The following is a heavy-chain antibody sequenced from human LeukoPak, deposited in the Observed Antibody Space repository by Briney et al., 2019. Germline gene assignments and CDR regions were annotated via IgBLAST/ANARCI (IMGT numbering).Heavy chain of an antibody. CDR2: ISGSAGST. J-gene: IGHJ4*02. CDR3: EKANDYVWGSIDY. CDR1: GFTFSTYA. V-gene: IGHV3-23*01. Sequence: GGSLRLSCEASGFTFSTYAMSWVRQAPGKGLEWVSSISGSAGSTHYADSVKGRFIISRDNSKNTLFLQMNSLRVEDTAVYYCEKANDYVWGSIDYWGQGTLVTVSS. D-gene: IGHD3-16*01.